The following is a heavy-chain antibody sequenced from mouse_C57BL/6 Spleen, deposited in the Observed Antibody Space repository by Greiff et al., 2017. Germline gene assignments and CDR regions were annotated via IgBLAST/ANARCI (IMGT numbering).Heavy chain of an antibody. V-gene: IGHV1-80*01. CDR2: FYPGDGDT. J-gene: IGHJ3*01. CDR3: ERVTTVVATFAY. Sequence: VQLQESGAELVKPGASVKISCKASGYAFSSYWMNWVKQRPGKGLEWIGQFYPGDGDTNYNGKFKGKATLTADKSSSTAYMQLSSLTSEDSAVYFCERVTTVVATFAYWGQGTLVTVSA. CDR1: GYAFSSYW. D-gene: IGHD1-1*01.